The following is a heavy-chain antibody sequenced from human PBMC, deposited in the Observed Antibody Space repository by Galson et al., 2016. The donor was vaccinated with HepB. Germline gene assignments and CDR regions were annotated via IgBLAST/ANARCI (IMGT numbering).Heavy chain of an antibody. J-gene: IGHJ4*02. CDR2: IYWNDDK. CDR3: VHAYQKYFTRTTCDTNFDD. V-gene: IGHV2-5*01. CDR1: GFSLSTSSVG. D-gene: IGHD2-2*02. Sequence: PALVKPTQTLTLTCTFSGFSLSTSSVGVGWIRQPPGKALEWLALIYWNDDKRYSPSLKSSLTITKDTSKNQVFLIMTNMDPVATATYYFVHAYQKYFTRTTCDTNFDDRSQGTMVTGSS.